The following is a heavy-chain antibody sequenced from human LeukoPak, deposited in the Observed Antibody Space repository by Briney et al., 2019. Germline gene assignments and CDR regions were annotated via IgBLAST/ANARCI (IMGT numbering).Heavy chain of an antibody. CDR3: ARRLGRYYYDSSGYYDGDYFDY. Sequence: PSETLSLTCTVSGGSISSSSYYWGWIRQPPGKGLEWIGSIYYSGSTYYSPSLKSRVTISVDTSKNQFSLKLSSVTAADTAVYYCARRLGRYYYDSSGYYDGDYFDYWGQGTLVTVSS. CDR1: GGSISSSSYY. J-gene: IGHJ4*02. CDR2: IYYSGST. V-gene: IGHV4-39*01. D-gene: IGHD3-22*01.